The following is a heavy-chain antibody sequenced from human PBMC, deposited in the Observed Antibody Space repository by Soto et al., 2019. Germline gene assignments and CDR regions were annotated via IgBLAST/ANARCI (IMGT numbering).Heavy chain of an antibody. CDR2: ISASNGNT. Sequence: ASVKVSCKASGYTFTSYGISWVRQAPGQGLEWMGWISASNGNTNYAQKLQGRVTMTTDTSTSTAYMELRSLRSDDTAVYYCAREGAQLLYGDYENWFDPWGQGTLVTVSS. D-gene: IGHD2-2*02. CDR1: GYTFTSYG. CDR3: AREGAQLLYGDYENWFDP. J-gene: IGHJ5*02. V-gene: IGHV1-18*01.